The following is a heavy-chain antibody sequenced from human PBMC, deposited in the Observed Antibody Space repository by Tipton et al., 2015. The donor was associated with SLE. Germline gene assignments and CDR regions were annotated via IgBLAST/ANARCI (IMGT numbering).Heavy chain of an antibody. Sequence: GLVKPSETLSLTCTVSGGSISSYYWSWIRQPPGKGLEWIGYIYYSGSTNYNPSLKSRVTISVDTSKNQFSLKLSSVTAADTAVYYCARDNRIAAAGAGLYYYYGMDVWGQGTTVTVSS. V-gene: IGHV4-59*01. D-gene: IGHD6-13*01. CDR3: ARDNRIAAAGAGLYYYYGMDV. CDR2: IYYSGST. J-gene: IGHJ6*02. CDR1: GGSISSYY.